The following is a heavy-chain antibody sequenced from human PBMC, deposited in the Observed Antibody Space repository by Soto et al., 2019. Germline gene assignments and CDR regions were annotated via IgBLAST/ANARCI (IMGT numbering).Heavy chain of an antibody. CDR1: GFTFSIYW. J-gene: IGHJ4*02. D-gene: IGHD3-22*01. CDR3: AREGNYYHIRGPADY. CDR2: IKQDGSEK. V-gene: IGHV3-7*01. Sequence: PGGSLRLSCAASGFTFSIYWMSWVRQSPGKGLEWVANIKQDGSEKYYVDSVKGRFTISRDNAKNSLYLQMNSLRAEDTDVYYCAREGNYYHIRGPADYWGKGAVVTVSS.